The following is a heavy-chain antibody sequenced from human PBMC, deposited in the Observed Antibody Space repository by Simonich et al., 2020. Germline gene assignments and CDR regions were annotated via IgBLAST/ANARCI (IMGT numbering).Heavy chain of an antibody. CDR1: GYTFTGYY. D-gene: IGHD1-26*01. CDR3: ARVPPTSGSYYYYYYYMDV. V-gene: IGHV1-2*02. J-gene: IGHJ6*03. CDR2: INPKRVST. Sequence: QVQLVQSGAEVKKPGASVKVSCKASGYTFTGYYMHWVRQAPGQGLEWKGWINPKRVSTNYAQKFQGRDTMTRDTSLSTAYMELSRRRSDDTAVYYCARVPPTSGSYYYYYYYMDVWGKGTTVTVSS.